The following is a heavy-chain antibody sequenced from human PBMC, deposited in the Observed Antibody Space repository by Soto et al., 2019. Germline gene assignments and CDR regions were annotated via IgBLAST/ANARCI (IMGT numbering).Heavy chain of an antibody. Sequence: QVQLVESGGGVVQPGRSLRLSCAASGFTFSSYAMHWVRQAPGKGLEWVAVISYDGSNKYYADSVKGRFTISRDNSKNTLYLQMNSRRAEDTAVYYCARVLAVAGTAPEYWGQGTLVTVSS. CDR2: ISYDGSNK. CDR3: ARVLAVAGTAPEY. CDR1: GFTFSSYA. D-gene: IGHD6-19*01. J-gene: IGHJ4*02. V-gene: IGHV3-30-3*01.